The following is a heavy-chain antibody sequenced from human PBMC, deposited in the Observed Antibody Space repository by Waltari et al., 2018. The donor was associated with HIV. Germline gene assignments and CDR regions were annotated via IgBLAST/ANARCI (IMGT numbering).Heavy chain of an antibody. CDR2: INTFPNDT. J-gene: IGHJ4*02. V-gene: IGHV1-18*01. D-gene: IGHD1-1*01. CDR1: GYLFSTHA. Sequence: GTSLTMSCKTSGYLFSTHAISWVRWAPGRGLEWVGWINTFPNDTKSARSFQARVTMSSDPSTKTSYMQLTRLTSDDSAIYYCARDRDLKYDNGFALIYWGQGTLVSVSS. CDR3: ARDRDLKYDNGFALIY.